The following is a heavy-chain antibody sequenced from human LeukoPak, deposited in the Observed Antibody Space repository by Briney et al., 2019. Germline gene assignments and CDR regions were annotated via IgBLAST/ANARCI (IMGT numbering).Heavy chain of an antibody. Sequence: GASLKLSCAASGFTFSTCAMTWDRQAPGNGLEWVSGISASGGRTYYADSVRGRFTISRDNSKNTLYLQMNSLRAEDTAVYYCAKSVKSGYTSGDFDYWGQGTLVTVSS. V-gene: IGHV3-23*01. CDR3: AKSVKSGYTSGDFDY. D-gene: IGHD6-19*01. CDR1: GFTFSTCA. J-gene: IGHJ4*02. CDR2: ISASGGRT.